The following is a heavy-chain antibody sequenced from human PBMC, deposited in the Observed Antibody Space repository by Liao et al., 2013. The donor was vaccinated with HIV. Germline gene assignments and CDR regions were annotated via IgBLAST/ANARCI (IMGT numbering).Heavy chain of an antibody. D-gene: IGHD5/OR15-5a*01. Sequence: QVQLQESGPGLVRPSGTLSLNCTVSGVSITSYYWSWIRQSPGKGLEWIGYVYYSGTAKYNPSLKGRVAISLDTSKSQSQFSXKLTSVTAADTAVYFXARDRMSTLRTFDIWAKGQWSPSLQ. CDR1: GVSITSYY. J-gene: IGHJ3*02. CDR3: ARDRMSTLRTFDI. V-gene: IGHV4-59*01. CDR2: VYYSGTA.